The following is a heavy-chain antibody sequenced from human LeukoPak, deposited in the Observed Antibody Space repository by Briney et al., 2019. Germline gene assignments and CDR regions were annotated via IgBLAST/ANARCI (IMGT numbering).Heavy chain of an antibody. J-gene: IGHJ4*02. CDR3: ARVDYDILTGYRYCFDY. D-gene: IGHD3-9*01. Sequence: ASVKVSCKASGYTFTSYDINWVRQATGQGLEWMGWMNPNSGNTGYAQKCQGRVTMTRNTSISTAYMELSRLRSDDTAVYYCARVDYDILTGYRYCFDYWGQGTLVTVSS. CDR2: MNPNSGNT. V-gene: IGHV1-8*01. CDR1: GYTFTSYD.